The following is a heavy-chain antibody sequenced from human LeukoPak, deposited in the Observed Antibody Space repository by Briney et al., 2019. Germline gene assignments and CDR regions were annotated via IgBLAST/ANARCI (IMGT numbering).Heavy chain of an antibody. V-gene: IGHV4-30-4*01. D-gene: IGHD3-10*01. Sequence: SETLSLTCTVSGGSISSGDYYWSWIRQPPGKGLEWIGYIYYSGSTYYNPSLKSRVTISVDTSKNQFSLKLSSVTAADTAVYYCARDSTHYYGSGSYYPWGQGTLVTVSS. J-gene: IGHJ4*02. CDR1: GGSISSGDYY. CDR3: ARDSTHYYGSGSYYP. CDR2: IYYSGST.